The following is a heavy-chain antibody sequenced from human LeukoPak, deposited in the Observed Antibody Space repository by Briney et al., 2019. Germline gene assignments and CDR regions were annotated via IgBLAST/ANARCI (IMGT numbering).Heavy chain of an antibody. Sequence: GGSLLLSCLASCVTILKDGRNRVRQAPGKGLERVSSISSSSTYIYYADSVKGRFTISRDKAKYSRYLQMSSLRAEDTSVYFCAKWCDYERPYNFDYWGQGTLVTVSS. CDR2: ISSSSTYI. J-gene: IGHJ4*02. D-gene: IGHD2-8*01. CDR1: CVTILKDG. CDR3: AKWCDYERPYNFDY. V-gene: IGHV3-21*01.